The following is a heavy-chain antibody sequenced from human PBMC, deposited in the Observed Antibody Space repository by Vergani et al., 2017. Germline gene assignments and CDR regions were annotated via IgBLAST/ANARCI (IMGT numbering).Heavy chain of an antibody. CDR1: GGTFSSYT. CDR3: AKVGSPVVAGIDY. V-gene: IGHV1-69*04. D-gene: IGHD6-19*01. Sequence: QVQLVQSGAEVKKPGSSVKVSCKASGGTFSSYTISWVRQAPGQGLEWMGRIIPILGIANYAQKFQGRVTITADKSTSTAYMELSSLRSEDTAVYYCAKVGSPVVAGIDYWGQGTLVTVSS. CDR2: IIPILGIA. J-gene: IGHJ4*02.